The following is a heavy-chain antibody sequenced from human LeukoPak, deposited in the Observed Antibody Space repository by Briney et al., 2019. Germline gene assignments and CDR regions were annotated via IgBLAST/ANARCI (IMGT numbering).Heavy chain of an antibody. Sequence: PGGSLRLSCAASGFTFSSYWMSWVRQAPGKGLEWVANIKQDGSEKYYVDSVKGRFTISRDNAKNSLYLQINSLRAEDTAVYYCATRRFGKNNWFDPWGQGTLVTVSS. CDR2: IKQDGSEK. V-gene: IGHV3-7*01. CDR3: ATRRFGKNNWFDP. D-gene: IGHD3-10*01. CDR1: GFTFSSYW. J-gene: IGHJ5*02.